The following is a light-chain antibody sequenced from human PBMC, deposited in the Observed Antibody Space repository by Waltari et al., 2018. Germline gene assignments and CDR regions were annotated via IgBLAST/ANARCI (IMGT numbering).Light chain of an antibody. V-gene: IGLV4-69*01. J-gene: IGLJ3*02. Sequence: QLVLTQSPSASPSLGASGKLTCPLSSWHSRYAIAWHQQHPEKVPRYLMKLNCDGSHSKGGGIPDRFAGSSSGAARYLTLSSLQSEDEADYYCQTWGSGIQVFGGGTKLTVL. CDR2: LNCDGSH. CDR1: SWHSRYA. CDR3: QTWGSGIQV.